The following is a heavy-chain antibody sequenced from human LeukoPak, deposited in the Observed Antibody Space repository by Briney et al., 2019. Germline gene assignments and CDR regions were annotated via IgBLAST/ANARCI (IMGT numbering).Heavy chain of an antibody. D-gene: IGHD2-21*02. V-gene: IGHV5-51*01. J-gene: IGHJ4*02. CDR1: GYSFTNYW. CDR2: IYPGDSDT. CDR3: ARRAYCGGDCYSDY. Sequence: ASVKVSCKASGYSFTNYWIAWVRQMPGKGLEWMGIIYPGDSDTRYSPSFQGQVTISADKSINTAYLQWSSLKASDSAMYYCARRAYCGGDCYSDYWGQGTLVTVSS.